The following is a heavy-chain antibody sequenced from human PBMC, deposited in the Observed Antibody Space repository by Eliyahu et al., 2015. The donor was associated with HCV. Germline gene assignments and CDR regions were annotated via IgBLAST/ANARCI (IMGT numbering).Heavy chain of an antibody. J-gene: IGHJ4*02. D-gene: IGHD6-13*01. Sequence: QVQLVQSGAEVKKPGSSVKVSCMASGGTFNSYGISWVRQAPGQGLEWMGRIIPILGIVNYAQKFQGRVTITADMFTSTAYMELTSLRSEDTALYYCARDGEQQLSALLGTDGVGNYWGQGTLVTVSS. CDR1: GGTFNSYG. V-gene: IGHV1-69*04. CDR3: ARDGEQQLSALLGTDGVGNY. CDR2: IIPILGIV.